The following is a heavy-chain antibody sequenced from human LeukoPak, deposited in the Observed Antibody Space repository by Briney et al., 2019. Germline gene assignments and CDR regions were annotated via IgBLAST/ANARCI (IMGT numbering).Heavy chain of an antibody. V-gene: IGHV3-48*04. J-gene: IGHJ4*02. Sequence: SGGSLRLSCAASGFTFRLYGMNWVRQAPGKGPEWVSYISHDSETIYYADSVKGRFTMSRDNAKSSLYLQVSSLRADDTAVYYCARATRNGYDYWGQGTLVTVSS. CDR2: ISHDSETI. CDR1: GFTFRLYG. CDR3: ARATRNGYDY. D-gene: IGHD5-24*01.